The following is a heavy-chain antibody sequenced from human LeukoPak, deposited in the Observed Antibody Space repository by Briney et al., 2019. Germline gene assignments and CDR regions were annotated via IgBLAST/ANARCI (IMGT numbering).Heavy chain of an antibody. CDR2: ISAYNGNT. Sequence: ASVTVSCKASGYTFTSYGISWVRQAPGQGLEWMGWISAYNGNTNYAQKLQGRVTMTTDTSTSTAYMELRSLRSDDTAVYYCASVYGSGLVAFDPWGQGTLSPSPQ. J-gene: IGHJ5*02. D-gene: IGHD3-10*01. CDR1: GYTFTSYG. CDR3: ASVYGSGLVAFDP. V-gene: IGHV1-18*01.